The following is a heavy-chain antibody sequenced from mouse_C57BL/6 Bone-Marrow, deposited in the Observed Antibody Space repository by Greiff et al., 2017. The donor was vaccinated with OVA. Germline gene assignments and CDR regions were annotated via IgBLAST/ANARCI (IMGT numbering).Heavy chain of an antibody. D-gene: IGHD4-1*01. CDR3: AKTGFFDY. CDR1: GYTFTDYY. CDR2: INPYNGGT. J-gene: IGHJ2*01. Sequence: EVQVVESGPVLVKPGASVKMSCKASGYTFTDYYMNWVKQSHGKSLEWIGVINPYNGGTSYNQKFKGKATLTVDKSSSTAYMELNSLTSEDSAVYYCAKTGFFDYWGQGTTLTVSS. V-gene: IGHV1-19*01.